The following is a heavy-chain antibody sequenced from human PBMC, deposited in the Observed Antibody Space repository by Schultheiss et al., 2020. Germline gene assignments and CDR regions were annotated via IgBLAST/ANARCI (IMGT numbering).Heavy chain of an antibody. CDR1: GFSLSTSGMR. Sequence: SGPTLVKPTQTLTLTCTFSGFSLSTSGMRVSWIRQPPGKTLEWLARIDWDDDKFYSTSLKTRLTISKDTSKNQVVLTMTNMDPVDTATYYCARVSAGYNWGPLDYWGQGTLVTVSS. CDR3: ARVSAGYNWGPLDY. V-gene: IGHV2-70*04. CDR2: IDWDDDK. D-gene: IGHD5-24*01. J-gene: IGHJ4*02.